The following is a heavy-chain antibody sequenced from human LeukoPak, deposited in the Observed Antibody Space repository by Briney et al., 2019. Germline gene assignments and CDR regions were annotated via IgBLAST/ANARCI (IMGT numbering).Heavy chain of an antibody. CDR3: SWDYYYYMDV. CDR2: IYYSGRT. J-gene: IGHJ6*03. CDR1: GGSISSSSYY. Sequence: SETLSLTCTVSGGSISSSSYYWGWIRQPPGKGLEWIGSIYYSGRTYYNPSLKSLVTISVDTSKNQFSLYYCARTNDYDSSGYYSWDYYYYMDVWGKGTTVTVSS. V-gene: IGHV4-39*07. D-gene: IGHD3-22*01.